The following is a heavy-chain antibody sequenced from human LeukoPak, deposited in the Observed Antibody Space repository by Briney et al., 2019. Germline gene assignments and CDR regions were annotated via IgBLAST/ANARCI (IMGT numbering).Heavy chain of an antibody. CDR2: INPNSGGT. CDR3: ARVTGGYSYGYLDY. J-gene: IGHJ4*02. V-gene: IGHV1-2*02. D-gene: IGHD5-18*01. Sequence: ASVKVSCKASGGTFSSYAISWVRQAPGQGLEWMGWINPNSGGTNYAQKFQGRDTMTRDTSISTAYMELSRLRSDDTAVYYCARVTGGYSYGYLDYWGQGTLVTVSS. CDR1: GGTFSSYA.